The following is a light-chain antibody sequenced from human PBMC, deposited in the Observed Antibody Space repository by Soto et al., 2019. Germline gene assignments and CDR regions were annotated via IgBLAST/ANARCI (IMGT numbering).Light chain of an antibody. CDR2: DAS. V-gene: IGKV3-15*01. CDR1: QSVSSY. CDR3: QQYNNWPRT. Sequence: EILLTQSPATLSLSPGERATLSCRASQSVSSYLAWYQQKPGQAPRLLIYDASTRATGIPARFSGSGSGTEFTLTISSLQSEDFAVYYCQQYNNWPRTFGQGTRLEIK. J-gene: IGKJ5*01.